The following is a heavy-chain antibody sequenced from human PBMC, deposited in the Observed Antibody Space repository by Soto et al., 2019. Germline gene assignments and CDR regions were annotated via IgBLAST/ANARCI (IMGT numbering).Heavy chain of an antibody. CDR2: MYNTGST. V-gene: IGHV4-59*01. J-gene: IGHJ6*02. CDR3: ARDLWGYCGTDCYPLDV. CDR1: GGSISGYY. Sequence: QVQLQESGPGLVKPSETLSLTCTVSGGSISGYYWSWIRQPPGKGLEWIGYMYNTGSTVYNPSFKSRVTIRVDTSKHQFSLKLNSVPAADTAVYYCARDLWGYCGTDCYPLDVWGQGTTVTVSS. D-gene: IGHD2-21*02.